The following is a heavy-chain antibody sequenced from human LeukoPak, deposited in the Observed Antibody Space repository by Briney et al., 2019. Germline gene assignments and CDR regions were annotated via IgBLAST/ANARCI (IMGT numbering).Heavy chain of an antibody. D-gene: IGHD4-17*01. CDR2: IYHSGST. Sequence: SETLSLTCTVSGGSISSSSYYWGWIRQPPGKGLEWIGEIYHSGSTNYNPSLKSRVTISVDKSKNQFSLKLSSVTAADTAVYYCARLPAYYGDYVDYWGQGTLVTVSS. CDR1: GGSISSSSYY. J-gene: IGHJ4*02. CDR3: ARLPAYYGDYVDY. V-gene: IGHV4-39*07.